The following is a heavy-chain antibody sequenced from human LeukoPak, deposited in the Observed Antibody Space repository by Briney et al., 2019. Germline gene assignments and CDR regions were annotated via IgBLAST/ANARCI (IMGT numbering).Heavy chain of an antibody. V-gene: IGHV1-18*01. CDR1: GYIFTNYG. J-gene: IGHJ4*02. CDR2: ISANNGYT. Sequence: ASVKVSCKASGYIFTNYGITWVRQAPGQGLEWMGWISANNGYTNHAQKLQGRVTMTTDTSTSTAYMELRSLRSDDTAVYYCARDSVRGDPIFDHWGQGTLVTVSS. D-gene: IGHD3-10*02. CDR3: ARDSVRGDPIFDH.